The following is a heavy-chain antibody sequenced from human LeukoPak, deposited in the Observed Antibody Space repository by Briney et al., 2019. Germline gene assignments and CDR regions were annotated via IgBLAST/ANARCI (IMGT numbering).Heavy chain of an antibody. J-gene: IGHJ5*02. CDR2: FYNDGRT. CDR1: GFSVSSDH. Sequence: GGSLRLSCAASGFSVSSDHMSWVRQAPGKGLEWVSVFYNDGRTYYADSVKGRFTFSRDNSKNTLYLQMNSLRAEDTAVYYCARDQENNWFDPWGQGTLVTVSS. CDR3: ARDQENNWFDP. V-gene: IGHV3-53*01.